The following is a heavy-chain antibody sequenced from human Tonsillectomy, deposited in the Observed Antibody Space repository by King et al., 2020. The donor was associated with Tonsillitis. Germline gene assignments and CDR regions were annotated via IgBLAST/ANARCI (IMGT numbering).Heavy chain of an antibody. J-gene: IGHJ4*02. CDR1: GFTFDDYA. Sequence: VQLVESGGGLVQPGRSLRLSCAASGFTFDDYAMHWVRQAPGKGLEWVSGISWNSGSIGYADSVKGRFTISRDNAKNSLYLQMKSLRAEDTALYYCAKSERDYGDYYYFDYWGQGTLVTVSS. CDR3: AKSERDYGDYYYFDY. D-gene: IGHD4-17*01. V-gene: IGHV3-9*01. CDR2: ISWNSGSI.